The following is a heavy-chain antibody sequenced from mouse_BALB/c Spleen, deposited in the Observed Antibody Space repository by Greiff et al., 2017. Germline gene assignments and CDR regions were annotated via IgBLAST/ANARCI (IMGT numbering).Heavy chain of an antibody. CDR3: ARSPYRYDLYAMDY. D-gene: IGHD2-14*01. V-gene: IGHV1-7*01. Sequence: VQLQQSGAELAKPGASVKMSCKASGYTFTSYWMHWVKQRPGQGLEWIGYINPSTGYTEYNQKFKDKATLTADKSSSTAYMQLSSLTSEDSAVYYCARSPYRYDLYAMDYWGQGTSVTVSS. CDR2: INPSTGYT. J-gene: IGHJ4*01. CDR1: GYTFTSYW.